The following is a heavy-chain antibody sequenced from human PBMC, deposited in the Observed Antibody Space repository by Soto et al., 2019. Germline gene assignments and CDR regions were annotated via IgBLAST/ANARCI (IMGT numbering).Heavy chain of an antibody. J-gene: IGHJ4*02. Sequence: SETLSLTCAVSGGSISSGGYYWSWIRQHPGKGLEWIGYIYYSGSTYYNPSLKSRVAISVDRSKNQFSLKLSSVTAADTAVYYCAREGPFDCSGGRCYTFDYWGQGTLVTV. V-gene: IGHV4-31*11. CDR3: AREGPFDCSGGRCYTFDY. CDR2: IYYSGST. D-gene: IGHD2-15*01. CDR1: GGSISSGGYY.